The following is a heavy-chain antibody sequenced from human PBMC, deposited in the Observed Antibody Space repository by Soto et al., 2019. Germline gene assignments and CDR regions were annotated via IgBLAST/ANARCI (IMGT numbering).Heavy chain of an antibody. V-gene: IGHV4-30-4*01. CDR2: IYKSATT. Sequence: SETLSLTCSVSGDSISSVDYFWAWIRQPPGQALEYIGYIYKSATTYYNPSFESRVAISLDTSKSQFSLNVTSVTAADTAVYFCARGRYCLTGRCFPNWFDSWRQGTLVTVSS. D-gene: IGHD2-15*01. J-gene: IGHJ5*01. CDR3: ARGRYCLTGRCFPNWFDS. CDR1: GDSISSVDYF.